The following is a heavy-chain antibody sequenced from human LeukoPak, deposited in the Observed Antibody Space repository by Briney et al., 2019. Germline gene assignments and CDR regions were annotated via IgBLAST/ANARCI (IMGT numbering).Heavy chain of an antibody. V-gene: IGHV3-33*01. CDR1: GFTFSNYG. D-gene: IGHD6-13*01. Sequence: GRSLRLSCAASGFTFSNYGMHWVRQAPGKGLEWVAVIWYDGSNKYYADSVKGRFTISRDNSKNTLYLQMNSLRAEDTAVYYCARDQPKYSSIADFDHWGQGTLVTVSS. CDR3: ARDQPKYSSIADFDH. J-gene: IGHJ4*02. CDR2: IWYDGSNK.